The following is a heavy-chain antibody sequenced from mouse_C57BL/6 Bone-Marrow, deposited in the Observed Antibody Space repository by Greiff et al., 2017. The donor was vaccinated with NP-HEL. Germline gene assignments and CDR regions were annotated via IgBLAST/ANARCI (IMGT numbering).Heavy chain of an antibody. V-gene: IGHV5-6*01. CDR1: GFTFSSYG. CDR3: ASPYDYDVAWFAY. Sequence: EVKLVESGGDLVKPGGSLKLSCAASGFTFSSYGMSWVRQTLDKRLEWVATISSGGSYTYYPDSVKGRFTISRDNAKNTLYLQMSSLKSEDTAMYYCASPYDYDVAWFAYWGQGTLVTVSA. D-gene: IGHD2-4*01. CDR2: ISSGGSYT. J-gene: IGHJ3*01.